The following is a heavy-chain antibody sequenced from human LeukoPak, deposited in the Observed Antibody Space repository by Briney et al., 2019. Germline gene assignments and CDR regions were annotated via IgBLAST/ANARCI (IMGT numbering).Heavy chain of an antibody. V-gene: IGHV3-48*04. Sequence: GGSRRLSCAASGFTFSSYSMNWVRQAPGKGLEWVSYISSSSSTIYYADSVKGRFTISRDNAKNSLYLQMNSLRAEDTAVYYCARDFTTYYYDSGNDYWGQGTLVTVSS. CDR2: ISSSSSTI. CDR1: GFTFSSYS. CDR3: ARDFTTYYYDSGNDY. J-gene: IGHJ4*02. D-gene: IGHD3-22*01.